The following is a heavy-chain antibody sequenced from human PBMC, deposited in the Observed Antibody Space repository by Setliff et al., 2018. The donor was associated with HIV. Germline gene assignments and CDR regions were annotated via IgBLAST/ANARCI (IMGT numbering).Heavy chain of an antibody. J-gene: IGHJ6*03. Sequence: GSLRLSCAASGFTFSSYTINWVRQAPGKGLEWVSSISSSSNYIYYADSVKGRFTISRDNAKNSLYLQMNSLRAEDTGVYYCARRFLTVHMGVWGKGTTVTVSS. CDR3: ARRFLTVHMGV. CDR1: GFTFSSYT. CDR2: ISSSSNYI. D-gene: IGHD3-9*01. V-gene: IGHV3-21*01.